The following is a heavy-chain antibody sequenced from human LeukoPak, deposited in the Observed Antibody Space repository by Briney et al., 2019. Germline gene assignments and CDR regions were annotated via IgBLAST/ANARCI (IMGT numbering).Heavy chain of an antibody. J-gene: IGHJ4*02. CDR2: ISGSGGST. D-gene: IGHD6-13*01. Sequence: GGSLRLSCAASGFTFSSYAMSWVRQAPGKGLEWVSAISGSGGSTYYADSVKGRFTVSRDNSKNTLYLQMNSLRAEDTAVYYCAKACSSSWYYFDYWGQGTLVTVSS. V-gene: IGHV3-23*01. CDR3: AKACSSSWYYFDY. CDR1: GFTFSSYA.